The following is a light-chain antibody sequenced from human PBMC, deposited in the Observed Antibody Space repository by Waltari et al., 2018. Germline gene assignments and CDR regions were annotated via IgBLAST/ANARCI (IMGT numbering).Light chain of an antibody. V-gene: IGKV4-1*01. Sequence: DIVMTQSPDPLAVSLGERATINCKSSQSVLYPSNNKNYLAWYQQKPGQPPKLLFYWASTRESGVPDRFSGSGSGTDFTLTISGLQAEDVAVYYCQQYYSPPWTFGQGTQVEIK. CDR3: QQYYSPPWT. J-gene: IGKJ1*01. CDR1: QSVLYPSNNKNY. CDR2: WAS.